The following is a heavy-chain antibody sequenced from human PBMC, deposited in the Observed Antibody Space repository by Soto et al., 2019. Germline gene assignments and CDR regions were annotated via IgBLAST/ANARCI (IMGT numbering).Heavy chain of an antibody. CDR3: ARRIPFGYGMDV. CDR1: GLTVSSYA. D-gene: IGHD2-21*01. J-gene: IGHJ6*01. CDR2: ITSSGGNT. Sequence: GGSLRLSCAASGLTVSSYAMHWVRQAPGKGLEYVSAITSSGGNTDYGSSVKGRFTISRDNSKNTLYLQMGSLRAEDMAVYYCARRIPFGYGMDVWGQGTTVTVSS. V-gene: IGHV3-64*01.